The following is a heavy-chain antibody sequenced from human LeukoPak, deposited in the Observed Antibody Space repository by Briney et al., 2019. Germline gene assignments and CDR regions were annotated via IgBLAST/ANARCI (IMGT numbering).Heavy chain of an antibody. J-gene: IGHJ5*02. V-gene: IGHV4-31*03. CDR2: IYYSGST. CDR1: GGSISSGGYY. Sequence: PSETLSLTCTVSGGSISSGGYYWSWIRQHPGKGLEWIGYIYYSGSTYYNPSLKSRVTISVDTSKNQFSLKLSSVTAADTAVYYCARAPSRFGRDLRGFDPWGQGTLVTVSS. D-gene: IGHD3-10*01. CDR3: ARAPSRFGRDLRGFDP.